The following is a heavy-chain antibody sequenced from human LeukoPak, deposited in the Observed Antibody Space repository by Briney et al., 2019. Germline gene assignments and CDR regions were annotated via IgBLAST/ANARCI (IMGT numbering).Heavy chain of an antibody. Sequence: GGSLRLSCAASGFTFSSSWMTWVRQAPGKGLEWVAVIRPDGSEAAYVDSVIGRFTISRDNAKNSLFLQMISLRVEDTAVYYCTRDRAYKTFDYWGQGALVAVSS. V-gene: IGHV3-7*04. CDR3: TRDRAYKTFDY. D-gene: IGHD3-16*01. J-gene: IGHJ4*02. CDR1: GFTFSSSW. CDR2: IRPDGSEA.